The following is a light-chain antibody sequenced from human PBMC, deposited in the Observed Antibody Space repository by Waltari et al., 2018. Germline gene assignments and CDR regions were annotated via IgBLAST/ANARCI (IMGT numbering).Light chain of an antibody. J-gene: IGKJ3*01. Sequence: DIQMTQSPSSLSASVGDRVTITCRASQSISSYVNWYQQKPGKAHKLLIYAASSLQSGVPSRFSGSGSGTDFTLTISSLQPEDFATYYCQQSYSTPSTFGPGTKVDIK. CDR1: QSISSY. CDR3: QQSYSTPST. CDR2: AAS. V-gene: IGKV1-39*01.